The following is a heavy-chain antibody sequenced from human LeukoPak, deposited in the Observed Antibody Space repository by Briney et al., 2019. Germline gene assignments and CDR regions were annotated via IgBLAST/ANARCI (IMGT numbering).Heavy chain of an antibody. D-gene: IGHD1-14*01. CDR3: AKDTTPPKAGFDP. CDR1: GFTFSSYG. CDR2: IRYDGSDK. J-gene: IGHJ5*02. Sequence: GGSLRLSCAASGFTFSSYGMHWVRQAPGKGMEWVAFIRYDGSDKYYADSVKGRFTISRDNSKNTLYLQMNSLRAEDTAVYYCAKDTTPPKAGFDPWGQGTLVTVSS. V-gene: IGHV3-30*02.